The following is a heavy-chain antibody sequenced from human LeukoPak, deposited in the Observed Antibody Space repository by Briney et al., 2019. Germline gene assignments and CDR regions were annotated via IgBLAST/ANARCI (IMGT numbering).Heavy chain of an antibody. CDR3: ARDSDGYNDAFDI. D-gene: IGHD5-24*01. Sequence: SVKVSCKASGYTFTSYGISWVRQAPGQGLEWMGGIIPIFGTANYAQKFQGRVTITADKSTSTAYMELSSLRSEDTAVYYCARDSDGYNDAFDIWGQGTMVTVSS. CDR2: IIPIFGTA. V-gene: IGHV1-69*06. J-gene: IGHJ3*02. CDR1: GYTFTSYG.